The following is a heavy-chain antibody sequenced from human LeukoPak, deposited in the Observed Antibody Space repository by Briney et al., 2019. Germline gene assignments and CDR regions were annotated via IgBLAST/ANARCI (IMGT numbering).Heavy chain of an antibody. Sequence: GGSLRLSCAASGFTFSSYGMSWVRQAPGKGLEWVSSISSSSSYIYYADSVKGRFTISRDKAKNSLYLQMNSLRAEDTAVYYCARDLLGGTIYYYYYMDVWGKGTTVTVSS. CDR1: GFTFSSYG. CDR3: ARDLLGGTIYYYYYMDV. J-gene: IGHJ6*03. V-gene: IGHV3-21*01. CDR2: ISSSSSYI. D-gene: IGHD6-19*01.